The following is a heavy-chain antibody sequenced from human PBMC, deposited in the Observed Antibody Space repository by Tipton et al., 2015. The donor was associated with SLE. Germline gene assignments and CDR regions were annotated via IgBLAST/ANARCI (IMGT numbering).Heavy chain of an antibody. CDR2: IHTSGST. V-gene: IGHV4-39*07. CDR1: GGSISGSFYY. J-gene: IGHJ3*02. CDR3: ARESDAFDI. Sequence: TLSLTCSVSGGSISGSFYYWSWIRQPPGKGLEWIGRIHTSGSTYYNPSLNSRVTMSVDMSKNQFSLMLTSVTATDTAVYYCARESDAFDIWGQGTMVTVSS.